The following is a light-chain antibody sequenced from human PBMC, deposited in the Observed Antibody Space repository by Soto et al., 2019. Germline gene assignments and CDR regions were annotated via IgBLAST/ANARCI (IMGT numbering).Light chain of an antibody. CDR1: SSDVGGYNY. Sequence: QSALTQPASVSGSPGQSITISCTGTSSDVGGYNYVSWYQQHPGKAPKLMIYEVSNRPSGVSNRFSGSKSGNTASLTISGLQAEDEAYYYCSSSRVFGGGTKVTVL. CDR2: EVS. CDR3: SSSRV. J-gene: IGLJ2*01. V-gene: IGLV2-14*01.